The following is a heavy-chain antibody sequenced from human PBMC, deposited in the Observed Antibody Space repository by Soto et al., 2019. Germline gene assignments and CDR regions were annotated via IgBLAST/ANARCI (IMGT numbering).Heavy chain of an antibody. Sequence: QVQLQESGPGLVKPSQTLSLTCTVSGGSISSGGYYWSWIRRQPGKGLEWIGYIYYSGSTYYNPSLKSRVTISVDTSKNQFSLKLSSVTAADTAVYYCAREPSYGDYGLDYYYYGMDVWGQGTTVTVSS. CDR1: GGSISSGGYY. CDR2: IYYSGST. V-gene: IGHV4-31*03. CDR3: AREPSYGDYGLDYYYYGMDV. D-gene: IGHD4-17*01. J-gene: IGHJ6*02.